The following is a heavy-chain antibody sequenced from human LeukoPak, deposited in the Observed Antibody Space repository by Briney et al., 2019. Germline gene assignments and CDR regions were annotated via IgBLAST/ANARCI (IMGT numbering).Heavy chain of an antibody. CDR3: AKATPISKRSIVVVPAALTRVDYYYYYMDV. Sequence: TGGSLRLSCAASGFTFSSYGMSWVRQAPGKGLEWVSAISGSGGSTYYADSVKGRFTISRDNSKNTLYLQMNSLRAEDTAVYYCAKATPISKRSIVVVPAALTRVDYYYYYMDVWGKGTTVTISS. CDR1: GFTFSSYG. CDR2: ISGSGGST. V-gene: IGHV3-23*01. D-gene: IGHD2-2*01. J-gene: IGHJ6*03.